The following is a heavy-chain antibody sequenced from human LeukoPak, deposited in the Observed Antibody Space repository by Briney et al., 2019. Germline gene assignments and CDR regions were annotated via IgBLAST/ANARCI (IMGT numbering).Heavy chain of an antibody. J-gene: IGHJ4*02. Sequence: PGGSLRLSCAASGFTFSSYGMHWVRQAPGKGLEWVAVIWYDGSNKYYADSVKGRFTISRDNSKNTLYLQMNSLRAEDTAVYYCARDERPYYYDSSGYYYNWGQGTPVTVSS. CDR3: ARDERPYYYDSSGYYYN. CDR2: IWYDGSNK. D-gene: IGHD3-22*01. CDR1: GFTFSSYG. V-gene: IGHV3-33*01.